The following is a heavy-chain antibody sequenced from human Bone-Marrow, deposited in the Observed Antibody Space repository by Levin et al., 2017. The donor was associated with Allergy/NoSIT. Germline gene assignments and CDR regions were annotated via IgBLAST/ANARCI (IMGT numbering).Heavy chain of an antibody. V-gene: IGHV3-30*18. CDR1: GFTFSSYG. D-gene: IGHD6-19*01. CDR3: AKDQVVGSGGARYYYYYYMDV. CDR2: ISYDGSNK. Sequence: GGSLRLSCAASGFTFSSYGMHWVRQAPGKGLEWVAVISYDGSNKYYADSVKGRFTISRDNSKNTLYLQMNSLRAEDTAVYYCAKDQVVGSGGARYYYYYYMDVWGKGTTVTVSS. J-gene: IGHJ6*03.